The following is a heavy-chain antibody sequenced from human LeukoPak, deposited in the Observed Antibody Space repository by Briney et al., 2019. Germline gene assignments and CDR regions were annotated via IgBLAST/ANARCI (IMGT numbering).Heavy chain of an antibody. V-gene: IGHV1-69*01. D-gene: IGHD1-26*01. CDR1: GGTFSSYA. CDR2: IIPIFGTA. Sequence: SSEKVSCKASGGTFSSYAISWVRQAPGQGLEWMGGIIPIFGTANYAQKFQGRVTITADESTSTAYMELSSLRSEDTAVYYCARDWVYSGSYSFWFDPWGQGTLVTVSS. J-gene: IGHJ5*02. CDR3: ARDWVYSGSYSFWFDP.